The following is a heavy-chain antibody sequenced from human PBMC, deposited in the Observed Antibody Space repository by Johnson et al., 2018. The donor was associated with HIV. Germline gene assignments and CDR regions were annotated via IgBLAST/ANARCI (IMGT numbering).Heavy chain of an antibody. CDR2: ISYDGSNK. CDR3: AKLVGASDAFDI. Sequence: QVQLVESGGGVVQPGRSLRLSCAASGFTFSSYGMHWVRQAPGKGLEWVAVISYDGSNKYYADSVQGRFTISRDNSKNTLYLQMNSLRAEDTAVYYCAKLVGASDAFDIWGQGTMVTVSS. V-gene: IGHV3-30*18. J-gene: IGHJ3*02. D-gene: IGHD1-26*01. CDR1: GFTFSSYG.